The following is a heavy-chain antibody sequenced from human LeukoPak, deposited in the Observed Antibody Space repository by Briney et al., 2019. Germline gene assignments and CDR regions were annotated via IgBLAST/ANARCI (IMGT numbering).Heavy chain of an antibody. CDR2: IYSGGST. CDR1: GFTFSSYS. CDR3: ATFTERENYHYTANL. V-gene: IGHV3-66*01. D-gene: IGHD3-16*02. Sequence: GGSLRLSCAASGFTFSSYSMNWVRQAPGKGLEWDSVIYSGGSTYYADSVKGRFTISRDNSKNTLYLQMNSLRAEDTAVYYCATFTERENYHYTANLWGQGTLVTVSS. J-gene: IGHJ4*02.